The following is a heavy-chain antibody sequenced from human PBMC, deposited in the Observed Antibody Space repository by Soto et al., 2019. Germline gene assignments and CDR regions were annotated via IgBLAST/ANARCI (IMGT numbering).Heavy chain of an antibody. CDR3: ARDLDGSGRYYTDH. Sequence: XAVKVSCKTSVYSFTSTGISWVRQAPGQGPEWMGWISAFNCKTKYAQKFQGRVTMTTDTSTTTAYMELRSLTSDDTAVYFCARDLDGSGRYYTDHWGQGTLVTVSS. D-gene: IGHD3-10*01. CDR1: VYSFTSTG. V-gene: IGHV1-18*01. J-gene: IGHJ4*02. CDR2: ISAFNCKT.